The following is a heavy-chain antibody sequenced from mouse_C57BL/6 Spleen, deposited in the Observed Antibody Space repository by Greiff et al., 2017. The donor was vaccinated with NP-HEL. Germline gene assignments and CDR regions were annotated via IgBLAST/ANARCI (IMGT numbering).Heavy chain of an antibody. D-gene: IGHD1-1*01. CDR2: IHPSDSDT. J-gene: IGHJ4*01. V-gene: IGHV1-74*01. Sequence: LVEPGASVKVSCKASGYTFTSYWMHWVKQRPGQGLEWIGRIHPSDSDTNYNQKFKGKATLTVDKSSSTAYMQLSSLTSEDSAVYYCAIYYCGSSYDYYAMDYWGQGTSVTVSS. CDR1: GYTFTSYW. CDR3: AIYYCGSSYDYYAMDY.